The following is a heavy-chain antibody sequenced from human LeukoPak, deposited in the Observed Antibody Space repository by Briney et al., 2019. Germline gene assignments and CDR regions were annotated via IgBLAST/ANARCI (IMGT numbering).Heavy chain of an antibody. CDR1: GFTFSSYG. CDR3: AKDLRYFDSFYFDY. V-gene: IGHV3-30*18. CDR2: ISYDGSNK. D-gene: IGHD3-9*01. Sequence: GGSLRLSCAASGFTFSSYGMHWVRQAPGKGLEWVAVISYDGSNKYYVDSVKGRFTISRDNSKNTLYLQMNSLRAEDTAVYYCAKDLRYFDSFYFDYWGQGTLVTVSS. J-gene: IGHJ4*02.